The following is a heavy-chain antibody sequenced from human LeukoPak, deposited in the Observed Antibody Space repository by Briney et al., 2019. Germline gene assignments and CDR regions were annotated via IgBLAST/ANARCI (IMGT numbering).Heavy chain of an antibody. D-gene: IGHD6-13*01. J-gene: IGHJ5*02. Sequence: GSLRLSCAASGFTFSSYGMHWVRQAPGKGLEWVAVISYDGSNKYYADSVKGRFTISRDKSKNTLDLQMNSLRAEDTAVYYCAKDGSITAAGGFDPWGQGTLVTVSS. CDR2: ISYDGSNK. CDR3: AKDGSITAAGGFDP. CDR1: GFTFSSYG. V-gene: IGHV3-30*18.